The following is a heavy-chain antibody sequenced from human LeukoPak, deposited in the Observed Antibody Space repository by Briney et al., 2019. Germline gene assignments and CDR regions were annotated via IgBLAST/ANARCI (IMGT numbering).Heavy chain of an antibody. J-gene: IGHJ4*02. CDR3: ARVKGYSGSFNRDFDY. Sequence: GGSLRLSGAVSGFSFRSHWMSWVRQAPGKGPEWVANIKQDGIEKYYVDSVKGRFTISRDNAKNSLYLQMDSLRVEDTAVYYCARVKGYSGSFNRDFDYWGQGTLVTVSS. D-gene: IGHD1-26*01. V-gene: IGHV3-7*01. CDR2: IKQDGIEK. CDR1: GFSFRSHW.